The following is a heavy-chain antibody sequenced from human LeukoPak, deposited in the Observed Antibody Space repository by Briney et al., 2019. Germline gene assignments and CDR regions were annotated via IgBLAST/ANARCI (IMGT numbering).Heavy chain of an antibody. CDR2: ISYDGSNK. V-gene: IGHV3-30-3*01. Sequence: GRSLRLSCAASGFIFSNYAMHWVRQAPGKGLEWVAVISYDGSNKYYADSVKGRFTISRDNSKNTLYLQMNSLRAEDTAVYYCARDPRYLAVAGEVQDYFDYWGQGTLVTVSS. CDR1: GFIFSNYA. D-gene: IGHD6-19*01. J-gene: IGHJ4*02. CDR3: ARDPRYLAVAGEVQDYFDY.